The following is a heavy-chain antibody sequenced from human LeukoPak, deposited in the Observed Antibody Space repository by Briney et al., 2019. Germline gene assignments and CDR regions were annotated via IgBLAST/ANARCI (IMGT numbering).Heavy chain of an antibody. J-gene: IGHJ4*02. V-gene: IGHV4-38-2*01. CDR1: GYSLSSGYY. CDR2: ISHSGGP. Sequence: SESPSLTCAVSGYSLSSGYYWGWFGQPPGKGLEGIGSISHSGGPFYNPSFKSRVPLSLATPKNQFSLRLHSVTAAPRAVYYFARKSGGVVPFVYSGEGTLVTVSS. D-gene: IGHD3-3*01. CDR3: ARKSGGVVPFVY.